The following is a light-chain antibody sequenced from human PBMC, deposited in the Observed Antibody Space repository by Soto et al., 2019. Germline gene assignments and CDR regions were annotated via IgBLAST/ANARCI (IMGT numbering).Light chain of an antibody. CDR3: QQFYNYPRT. CDR1: QAIRND. J-gene: IGKJ1*01. V-gene: IGKV1-17*01. Sequence: DIQMTQSPSSLSASVGDRVTITCRASQAIRNDLAWYQQKPGRAPKRLIYGSSTLQSGVPLRFSGSGSETEFTLTISSLQPDDFATYYCQQFYNYPRTFGQGTKVDI. CDR2: GSS.